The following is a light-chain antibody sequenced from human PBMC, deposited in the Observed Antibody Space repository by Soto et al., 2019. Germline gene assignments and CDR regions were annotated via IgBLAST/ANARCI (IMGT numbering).Light chain of an antibody. J-gene: IGKJ5*01. V-gene: IGKV1-5*01. CDR1: QSIGTW. Sequence: DIQMTQSPSTLSASVGDRVTITCRASQSIGTWLAWYQHRPGKAPSLLIYDASTLRSGVPSRFSGSGSGTEFTLTISSPQADDFATYYCQQSDTYPLTFGQGTRREIK. CDR3: QQSDTYPLT. CDR2: DAS.